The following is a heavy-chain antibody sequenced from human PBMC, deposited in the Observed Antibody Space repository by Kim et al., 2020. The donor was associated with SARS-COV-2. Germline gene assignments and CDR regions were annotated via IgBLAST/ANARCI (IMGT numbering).Heavy chain of an antibody. D-gene: IGHD5-12*01. CDR3: VRGRRDGYNDFDY. Sequence: ENPYVKSRLIISLDKSKNQSALKLSSVTAADTAVYYCVRGRRDGYNDFDYWGQGTLVTVSS. J-gene: IGHJ4*02. V-gene: IGHV4-31*02.